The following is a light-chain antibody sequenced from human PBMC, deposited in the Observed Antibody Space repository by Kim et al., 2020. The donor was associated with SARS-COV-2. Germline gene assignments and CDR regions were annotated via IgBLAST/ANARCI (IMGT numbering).Light chain of an antibody. Sequence: SASVVDIVTITCRTSQGISSYLAWYQQPPGKAPKLLIYAASTLQRGVPSRFSGSGSGTDLTLTISSLQPEDFATYYCQQLNSYPLTFGGGTKLEI. CDR2: AAS. CDR1: QGISSY. V-gene: IGKV1-9*01. J-gene: IGKJ4*01. CDR3: QQLNSYPLT.